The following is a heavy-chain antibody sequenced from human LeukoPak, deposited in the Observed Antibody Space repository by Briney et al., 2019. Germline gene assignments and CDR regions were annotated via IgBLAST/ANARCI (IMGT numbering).Heavy chain of an antibody. D-gene: IGHD4-17*01. CDR1: GFSFGDDA. J-gene: IGHJ4*02. CDR3: SRGLHDYGDSNSSFDQ. V-gene: IGHV3-49*03. Sequence: PGGSLRLSCTASGFSFGDDAWSWFRKGPGGGLEFVSFIRKKGYGETTDYAASVRGRFTISGDDAKSTAYLQMNSLEIEDTALYYCSRGLHDYGDSNSSFDQWGRGTQVTVSS. CDR2: IRKKGYGETT.